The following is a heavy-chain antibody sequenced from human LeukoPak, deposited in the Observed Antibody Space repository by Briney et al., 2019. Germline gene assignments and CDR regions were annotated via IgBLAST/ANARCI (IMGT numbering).Heavy chain of an antibody. Sequence: GGSLRLSCAASGFTFSRAWMSWVRQAPGKGLEWVSAISGSGGSTYYADSVKGRFTISRDNSKNTLYLQMNSLRAEDTAVYYCARVRNYYDSSGYYPLFDYWGQGTLVTVSS. D-gene: IGHD3-22*01. CDR2: ISGSGGST. J-gene: IGHJ4*02. V-gene: IGHV3-23*01. CDR1: GFTFSRAW. CDR3: ARVRNYYDSSGYYPLFDY.